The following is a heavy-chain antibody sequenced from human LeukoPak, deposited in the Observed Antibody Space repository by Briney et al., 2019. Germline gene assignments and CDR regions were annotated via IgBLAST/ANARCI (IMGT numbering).Heavy chain of an antibody. Sequence: PGGSLRLSCAASGFTFSNYAMNWVRQAPGKGLEWVSAISGSGGSTYYADSVKGRFTISRDNTKNTLYLQMNSLRAEDSAVYYCAKDGSSWYFGYWGQGTLVTVSS. CDR2: ISGSGGST. V-gene: IGHV3-23*01. D-gene: IGHD6-13*01. CDR3: AKDGSSWYFGY. J-gene: IGHJ4*02. CDR1: GFTFSNYA.